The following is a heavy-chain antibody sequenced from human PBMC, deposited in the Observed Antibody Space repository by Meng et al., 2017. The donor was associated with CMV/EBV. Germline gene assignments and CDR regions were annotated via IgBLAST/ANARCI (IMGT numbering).Heavy chain of an antibody. D-gene: IGHD4-11*01. Sequence: ASVKVSCKASGYTFTSYGISWVRQAPGQGLEWMGWISAYNGNTNYAQKLQGRVTMTTDTSASTAYMELRSLRSDGTAVYYCARLTNYYYYGMDVWGQGTTVTVSS. V-gene: IGHV1-18*01. CDR2: ISAYNGNT. J-gene: IGHJ6*02. CDR3: ARLTNYYYYGMDV. CDR1: GYTFTSYG.